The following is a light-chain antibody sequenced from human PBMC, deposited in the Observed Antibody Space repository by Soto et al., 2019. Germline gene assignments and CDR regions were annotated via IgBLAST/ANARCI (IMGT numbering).Light chain of an antibody. CDR1: QSVSGY. J-gene: IGKJ5*01. V-gene: IGKV3-11*01. CDR2: DES. Sequence: VLTQSPATLSLSPGDSATLSCRASQSVSGYLAWYQQKTGQAPRLLIYDESNKATGIPDRLSGSGSGTDLNLTISRLEPEDFAVYYCQKRSNWPITFGQGTRLEIK. CDR3: QKRSNWPIT.